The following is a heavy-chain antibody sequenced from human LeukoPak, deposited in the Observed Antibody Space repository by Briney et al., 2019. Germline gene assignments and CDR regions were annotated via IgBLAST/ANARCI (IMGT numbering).Heavy chain of an antibody. D-gene: IGHD6-13*01. Sequence: SVKVSCKASGFTFTNSAVQWVRQARGQRLEWIGWIVVGSGNTNYAQKFQERVTITRDMSTSTAYMELSSLRSEDTAVYYCAAEPPWGMGIAAEGDAFDIWGQGTMVTVSS. CDR1: GFTFTNSA. CDR2: IVVGSGNT. J-gene: IGHJ3*02. V-gene: IGHV1-58*01. CDR3: AAEPPWGMGIAAEGDAFDI.